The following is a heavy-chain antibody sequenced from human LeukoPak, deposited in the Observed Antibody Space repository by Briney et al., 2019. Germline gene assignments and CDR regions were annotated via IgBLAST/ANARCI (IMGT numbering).Heavy chain of an antibody. CDR1: GGSISSSSYY. CDR2: IYYSGST. V-gene: IGHV4-39*01. D-gene: IGHD1-26*01. J-gene: IGHJ3*02. Sequence: SETLSLTCTVSGGSISSSSYYWGWIRQPPGKGLEWIGSIYYSGSTYYNPSLKSRVTISVDTSKNQFSLKLSSVTAGDTAVYFCARHGHWELRGGAFDIWGQGTMVTVSS. CDR3: ARHGHWELRGGAFDI.